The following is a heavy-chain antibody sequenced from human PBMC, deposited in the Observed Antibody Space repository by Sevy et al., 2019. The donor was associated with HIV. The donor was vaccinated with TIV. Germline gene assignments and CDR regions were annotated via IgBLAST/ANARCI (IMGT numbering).Heavy chain of an antibody. J-gene: IGHJ6*03. CDR3: ARSAGGLGGSYTPMDV. V-gene: IGHV3-48*03. D-gene: IGHD1-26*01. CDR1: GFTFSSYE. Sequence: GGSLRLSCAASGFTFSSYEMNWVRQAPGKGLEWVSYISSSGSTIYYADSVKGRFTISRDNAKNSLYLQMNSLRAEDTAVYYCARSAGGLGGSYTPMDVWGKGTTVTVSS. CDR2: ISSSGSTI.